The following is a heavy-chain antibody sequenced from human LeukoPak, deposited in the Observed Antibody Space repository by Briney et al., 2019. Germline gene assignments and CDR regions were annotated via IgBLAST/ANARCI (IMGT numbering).Heavy chain of an antibody. CDR3: AREWTSRSGAAAGFP. CDR2: INHSGST. CDR1: GGSFSGYY. V-gene: IGHV4-34*01. D-gene: IGHD6-13*01. J-gene: IGHJ5*02. Sequence: SETLSLTCAVYGGSFSGYYWSWIRQPPGKGLEWIGEINHSGSTNYNPSLKSRVTISVDTSKNQFSLKLSSVTAADTAVYYCAREWTSRSGAAAGFPWGQGALVTVSS.